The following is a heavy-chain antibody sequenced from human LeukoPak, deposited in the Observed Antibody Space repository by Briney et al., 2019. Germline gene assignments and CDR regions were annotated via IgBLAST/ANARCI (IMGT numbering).Heavy chain of an antibody. CDR1: GFTFSSYS. J-gene: IGHJ4*02. Sequence: GGSLRLPCAASGFTFSSYSMNWVRQAPGKGLEWVSSISSSSSYIYYADSVKGRFTISRDNAKNSLYLQMNSLRAEDTAVYYCARSNWKAGKYYFDYWGQGTLVTVSS. V-gene: IGHV3-21*01. CDR2: ISSSSSYI. CDR3: ARSNWKAGKYYFDY. D-gene: IGHD1-1*01.